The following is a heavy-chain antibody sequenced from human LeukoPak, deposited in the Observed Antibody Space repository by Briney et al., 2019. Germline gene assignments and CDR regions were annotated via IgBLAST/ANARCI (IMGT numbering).Heavy chain of an antibody. CDR3: TMGGSASPLDY. Sequence: GGSLRLSCAASGFTLSNAWMSWVRQAPGKGLEWVGRIKSRSDGGTADYAAPVKGRFTISRDDSKNTLYLQMNSLKTDDTAVYYCTMGGSASPLDYWGQGTLVTVSS. D-gene: IGHD2-15*01. CDR2: IKSRSDGGTA. CDR1: GFTLSNAW. V-gene: IGHV3-15*01. J-gene: IGHJ4*02.